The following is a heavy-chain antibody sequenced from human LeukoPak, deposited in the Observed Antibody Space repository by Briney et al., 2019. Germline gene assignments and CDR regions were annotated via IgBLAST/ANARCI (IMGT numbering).Heavy chain of an antibody. J-gene: IGHJ6*02. D-gene: IGHD4-23*01. CDR1: GGSISSGGYY. V-gene: IGHV4-31*02. CDR2: IYYSGST. Sequence: SETLSLTWTVSGGSISSGGYYWSWIRQHPGKGLEWIGYIYYSGSTYYNPSLKSRVTISVDTSKNQFSLKLSSVTAADTAVYYCAREEYGGNSSGMDVWGQGTTVTVSS. CDR3: AREEYGGNSSGMDV.